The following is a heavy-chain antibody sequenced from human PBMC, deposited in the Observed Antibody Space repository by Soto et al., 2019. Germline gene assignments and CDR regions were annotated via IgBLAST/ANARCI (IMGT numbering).Heavy chain of an antibody. CDR2: VYHTGDT. CDR1: GASLTSGTFY. Sequence: SETLSLTCTVSGASLTSGTFYWSWVRQPPGKGLGLIGYVYHTGDTKYNPSLQSRVTISLDTSKNQFSLKLKSVTAADTAIYHCAREITIGGQGALVTVSS. J-gene: IGHJ4*02. D-gene: IGHD3-3*01. V-gene: IGHV4-61*01. CDR3: AREITI.